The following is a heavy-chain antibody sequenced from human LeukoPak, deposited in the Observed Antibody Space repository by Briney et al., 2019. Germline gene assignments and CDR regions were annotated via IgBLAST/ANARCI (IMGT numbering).Heavy chain of an antibody. J-gene: IGHJ6*03. CDR2: INPNSGGT. CDR1: GYTFTGYY. CDR3: ARRGISSSKEYYFFYYYMDV. Sequence: ASVKVSCKASGYTFTGYYMHWVRQAPGQGLEWMGWINPNSGGTNYARKFQGRVTMTRDTSISTAYMELSRLRSDDTAVYYCARRGISSSKEYYFFYYYMDVWGTGTTVTVSS. V-gene: IGHV1-2*02. D-gene: IGHD6-6*01.